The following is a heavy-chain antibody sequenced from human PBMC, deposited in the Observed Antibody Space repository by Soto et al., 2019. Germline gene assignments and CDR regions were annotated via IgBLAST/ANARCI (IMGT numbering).Heavy chain of an antibody. D-gene: IGHD1-7*01. CDR3: ARSTWNYYHY. CDR1: GGSITTYY. CDR2: VYSSGST. V-gene: IGHV4-59*01. J-gene: IGHJ4*02. Sequence: TSETLSLTCTVSGGSITTYYWSWIRQPPGKGLEWIGYVYSSGSTDYNPSLKSRVTISVDTSKNQFSLKLNSVTAADTAVYYCARSTWNYYHYWGQGTLVTVSS.